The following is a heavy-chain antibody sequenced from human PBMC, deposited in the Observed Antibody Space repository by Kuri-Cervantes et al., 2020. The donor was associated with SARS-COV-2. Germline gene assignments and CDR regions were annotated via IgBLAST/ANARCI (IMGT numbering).Heavy chain of an antibody. CDR2: VSGYNGHT. V-gene: IGHV1-18*04. D-gene: IGHD3-3*01. J-gene: IGHJ4*02. Sequence: ASVKVSCKASGYTLTSSGISWVRQAPGQGLEWMGWVSGYNGHTNYAQKLQGRVTMTTDTSTTTAYMELRSLRSDDTAVFYCVRDGYGYYVDYWGQGTLVTVSS. CDR3: VRDGYGYYVDY. CDR1: GYTLTSSG.